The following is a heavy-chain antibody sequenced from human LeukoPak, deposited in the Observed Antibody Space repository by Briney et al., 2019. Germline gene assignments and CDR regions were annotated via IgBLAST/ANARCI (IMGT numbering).Heavy chain of an antibody. Sequence: PGGSLRLSCAASGFTFSNYGMHWVRQAPGKGLEWVTFIRYDGSNEYYADSVRGRFTISRDNSKNTLYLQMNSLRAEDTAVYYCARDLVDWDYWGQGTLVTVSS. V-gene: IGHV3-30*02. D-gene: IGHD2-8*02. CDR1: GFTFSNYG. CDR3: ARDLVDWDY. CDR2: IRYDGSNE. J-gene: IGHJ4*02.